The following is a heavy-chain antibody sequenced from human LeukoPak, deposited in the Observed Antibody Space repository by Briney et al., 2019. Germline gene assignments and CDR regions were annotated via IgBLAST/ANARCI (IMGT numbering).Heavy chain of an antibody. CDR1: GYTFTSYG. Sequence: ASVKVSCEASGYTFTSYGISWVRQAPGQGLEWMGWISAYNGNTNYAQKLQGRVTMTTDTSTSTAYMELRSLRSDDTAVYYCARDGGIQLWFNLDWFDPWGQGTLVTVSS. CDR3: ARDGGIQLWFNLDWFDP. J-gene: IGHJ5*02. V-gene: IGHV1-18*01. CDR2: ISAYNGNT. D-gene: IGHD5-18*01.